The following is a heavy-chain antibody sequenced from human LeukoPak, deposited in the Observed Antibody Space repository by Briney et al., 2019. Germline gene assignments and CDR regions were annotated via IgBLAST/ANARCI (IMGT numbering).Heavy chain of an antibody. CDR3: ARDLGIVGPTATIFDY. CDR1: GFTFSSYS. J-gene: IGHJ4*02. V-gene: IGHV3-21*01. Sequence: PGGSLRLSCAASGFTFSSYSMNWVRQAPGKGLEWVSSITSSSSYIYYADSLKGRFTISRDNAKNSLYLQMNSLRAEATAVYYCARDLGIVGPTATIFDYWGQGTLVTVSS. CDR2: ITSSSSYI. D-gene: IGHD1-26*01.